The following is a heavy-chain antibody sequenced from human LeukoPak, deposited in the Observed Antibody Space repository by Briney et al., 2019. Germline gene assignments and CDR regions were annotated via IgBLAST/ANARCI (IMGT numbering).Heavy chain of an antibody. V-gene: IGHV4-38-2*01. Sequence: PSETLSLTCAVSGYSISSGYYWGWIRQPPGKGLEWIGSIYYSGSTYYNPSLKSRVTISVDTSKNQFSLKLSSVTAADTAVYYCRVDFWSGYPDYWGQGTLVTVSS. CDR2: IYYSGST. CDR3: RVDFWSGYPDY. CDR1: GYSISSGYY. J-gene: IGHJ4*02. D-gene: IGHD3-3*01.